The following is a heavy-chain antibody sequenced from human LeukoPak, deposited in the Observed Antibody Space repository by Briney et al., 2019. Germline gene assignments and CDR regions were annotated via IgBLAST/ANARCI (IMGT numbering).Heavy chain of an antibody. V-gene: IGHV5-51*01. CDR1: GSSFTSYW. CDR3: ARDRSSGYYDY. D-gene: IGHD3-22*01. J-gene: IGHJ4*02. Sequence: GGALKISWKGSGSSFTSYWIGWVRQLPGKGLEWMGIIFPSDSDTRYSPSFQGQVTISADKSISTAYLQWTSLKASDTAMYYCARDRSSGYYDYWGQGSLVTVSS. CDR2: IFPSDSDT.